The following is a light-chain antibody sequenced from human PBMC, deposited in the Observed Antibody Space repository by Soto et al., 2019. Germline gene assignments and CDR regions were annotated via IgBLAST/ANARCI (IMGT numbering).Light chain of an antibody. Sequence: QSALTQPASVSGSPGQSITISCTGTSSDVGGYNYVSWYQQHPGKAPKLMIYDVSNRPSGVSNRFSGSKSGNTASLTISGLQAEDEADYYCTSYSSSSTPDVSGTGTKLTVL. J-gene: IGLJ1*01. CDR1: SSDVGGYNY. CDR2: DVS. CDR3: TSYSSSSTPDV. V-gene: IGLV2-14*01.